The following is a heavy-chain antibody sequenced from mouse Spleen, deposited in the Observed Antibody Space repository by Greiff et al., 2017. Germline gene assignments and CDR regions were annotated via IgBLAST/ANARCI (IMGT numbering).Heavy chain of an antibody. Sequence: QVQLQQPGAELVKPGASVKMSCKASGYTFTSYWITWVKQRPGQGLEWIGDIYPGSGSTNYNEKFKSKATLTVDTSSSTAYMQLSSLTSEDSAVYYCARRGDGSIHFDYWGQGTTLTVSS. CDR1: GYTFTSYW. J-gene: IGHJ2*01. V-gene: IGHV1-55*01. CDR2: IYPGSGST. CDR3: ARRGDGSIHFDY. D-gene: IGHD1-1*01.